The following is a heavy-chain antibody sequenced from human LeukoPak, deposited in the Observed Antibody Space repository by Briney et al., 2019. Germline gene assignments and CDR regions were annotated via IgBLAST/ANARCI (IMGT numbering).Heavy chain of an antibody. J-gene: IGHJ4*02. Sequence: PSETLSLTCAVSGGSISSSNWWSWVRQPPGKGLEWIGSIYYSGSTYYNPSLKSRVTISVDTSKNQFSLKLSSVTAADTAVYYCARDSGAEYQLLLVFDYWGQGTLVTVSS. D-gene: IGHD2-2*01. V-gene: IGHV4-4*02. CDR2: IYYSGST. CDR1: GGSISSSNW. CDR3: ARDSGAEYQLLLVFDY.